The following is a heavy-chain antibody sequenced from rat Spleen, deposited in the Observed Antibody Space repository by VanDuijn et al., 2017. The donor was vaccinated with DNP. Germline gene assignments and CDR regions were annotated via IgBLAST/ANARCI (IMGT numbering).Heavy chain of an antibody. CDR3: STGGTEFNH. Sequence: EVQLVESGGGLVQPGRSLKLSCAASGFTFSDYNMAWVRQAPEKGLEWVATIIYDGGRTYYRDSVKGRFTISRDNAKSSLSLQMDSLRSEDTATYYCSTGGTEFNHWGQGVMVTVSS. CDR1: GFTFSDYN. J-gene: IGHJ2*01. D-gene: IGHD1-11*01. CDR2: IIYDGGRT. V-gene: IGHV5S10*01.